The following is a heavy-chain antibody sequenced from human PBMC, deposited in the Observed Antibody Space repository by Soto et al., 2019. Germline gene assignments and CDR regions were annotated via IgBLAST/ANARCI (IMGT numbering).Heavy chain of an antibody. Sequence: QVQLVQSGAEVKKPGSSVKVSCKASGGTFSSYAISWVRQAPGQGLEWMGGIIPIFGTANYAQKFQGRVTITADKATITAYMELSSLRSEDTAVYYCVRPYSSSYDAFDILGQWTMVTGSS. CDR1: GGTFSSYA. CDR3: VRPYSSSYDAFDI. V-gene: IGHV1-69*06. D-gene: IGHD6-13*01. J-gene: IGHJ3*02. CDR2: IIPIFGTA.